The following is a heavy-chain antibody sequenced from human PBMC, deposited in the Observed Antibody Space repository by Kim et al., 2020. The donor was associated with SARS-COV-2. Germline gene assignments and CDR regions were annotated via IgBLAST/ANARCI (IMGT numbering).Heavy chain of an antibody. CDR2: IVVGSGNT. CDR3: AADIPAMGRGDDY. J-gene: IGHJ4*02. Sequence: SVKVSCKASGFTFTSSAVQWVRQARGQRLEWIGWIVVGSGNTNYAQKFQERVTITRDMSTSTAYMELSSLRSEDTAVYYCAADIPAMGRGDDYWGQGTLVTVSS. CDR1: GFTFTSSA. V-gene: IGHV1-58*01. D-gene: IGHD3-10*01.